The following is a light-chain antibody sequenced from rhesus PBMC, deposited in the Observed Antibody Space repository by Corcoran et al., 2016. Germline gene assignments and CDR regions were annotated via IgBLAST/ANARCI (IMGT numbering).Light chain of an antibody. CDR2: KAY. Sequence: DIQMTQSPSSLSASVGDTVTITCRASQSINSWLAWYQQKPGKAPKLLIYKAYTLQSGVPSRFSGSGSGTDFTLTISSLQSEDLATYYCQQYSSSPYSFGQGTKVEIK. CDR3: QQYSSSPYS. CDR1: QSINSW. J-gene: IGKJ2*01. V-gene: IGKV1-22*01.